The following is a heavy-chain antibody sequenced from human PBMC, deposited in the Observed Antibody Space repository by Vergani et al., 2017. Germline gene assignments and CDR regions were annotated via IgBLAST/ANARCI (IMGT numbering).Heavy chain of an antibody. V-gene: IGHV3-23*01. CDR1: GFTFSSYA. D-gene: IGHD2-21*01. Sequence: EVQLLESGGGLVQPGGSLRLSCAASGFTFSSYAMSWVRQAPGKGLEWVSAISGSGGSSYYADSVEGRFTISRDNSKSTLYLQMNSLRAEDTAIYYCAGDMGFSNYRGQGTLVTVST. CDR2: ISGSGGSS. CDR3: AGDMGFSNY. J-gene: IGHJ4*02.